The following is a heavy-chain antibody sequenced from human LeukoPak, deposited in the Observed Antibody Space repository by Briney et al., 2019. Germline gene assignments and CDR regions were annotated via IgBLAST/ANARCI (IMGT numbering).Heavy chain of an antibody. CDR2: IFRDGST. CDR1: GFAVSSYY. Sequence: GGSLRLSCAASGFAVSSYYMSWVRQAPGKGLEWVSAIFRDGSTSHADSVKGRFTISRDNSKNTVYLQVNSLRAEDTAVYYCAKASGWPYYFDYWGQGTLVTVSS. D-gene: IGHD6-19*01. CDR3: AKASGWPYYFDY. J-gene: IGHJ4*02. V-gene: IGHV3-53*01.